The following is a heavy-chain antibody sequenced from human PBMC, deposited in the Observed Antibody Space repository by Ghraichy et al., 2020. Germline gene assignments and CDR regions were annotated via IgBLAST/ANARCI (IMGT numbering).Heavy chain of an antibody. J-gene: IGHJ4*02. Sequence: ASVKVSCEASGYTFISYYMHWVRQAPGQGLEWMGRVNADDGDTYYAQAFRGRVSMTRDTSISVAYMELSNLRSDDTAVYYRARGAYDTSGAHWGQGTLVTVSS. V-gene: IGHV1-2*06. CDR2: VNADDGDT. D-gene: IGHD3-22*01. CDR1: GYTFISYY. CDR3: ARGAYDTSGAH.